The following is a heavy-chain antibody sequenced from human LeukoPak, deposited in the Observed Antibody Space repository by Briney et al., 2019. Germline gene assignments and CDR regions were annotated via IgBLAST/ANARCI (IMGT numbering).Heavy chain of an antibody. D-gene: IGHD2-2*01. Sequence: PGGSLRLSCAASGFTFSSYGMHWVRQAPGKGLEWVAVISYDGSNKYYADSVKGRFTISRDNSKNTLYLQMNSLRVEDTAVYYCAKEPRYCSSTSCYYCYYYGMDVWGQGTTVTVSS. J-gene: IGHJ6*02. CDR2: ISYDGSNK. CDR3: AKEPRYCSSTSCYYCYYYGMDV. V-gene: IGHV3-30*18. CDR1: GFTFSSYG.